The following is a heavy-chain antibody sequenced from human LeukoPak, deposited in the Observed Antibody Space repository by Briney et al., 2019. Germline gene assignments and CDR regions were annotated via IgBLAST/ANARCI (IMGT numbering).Heavy chain of an antibody. CDR2: ITSDGSDT. CDR1: GFTFSSYW. CDR3: AKGFLSSWPYYFDY. V-gene: IGHV3-74*01. D-gene: IGHD6-13*01. J-gene: IGHJ4*02. Sequence: PGRSLRLSCAASGFTFSSYWMHWVRQVPGKGLVWVSRITSDGSDTIYADSVKGRFTISRDNAKNTLYLQMNSLRAEDTAVYYCAKGFLSSWPYYFDYWGQGSLVTVSS.